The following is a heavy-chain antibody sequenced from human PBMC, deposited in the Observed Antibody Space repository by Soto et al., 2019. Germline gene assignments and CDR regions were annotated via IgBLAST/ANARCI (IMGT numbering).Heavy chain of an antibody. V-gene: IGHV3-30-3*01. CDR2: ISYDGSNK. J-gene: IGHJ4*01. Sequence: PGGSLRLSCAASGFTFSSYAMHWVRQAPGKGLEWVAVISYDGSNKYYADSVKGRFTISRDNSKNTLYLQMNSLRAEDTAVYYCARDRRDGYKYFDYWGHGTLVTVSS. CDR1: GFTFSSYA. D-gene: IGHD5-12*01. CDR3: ARDRRDGYKYFDY.